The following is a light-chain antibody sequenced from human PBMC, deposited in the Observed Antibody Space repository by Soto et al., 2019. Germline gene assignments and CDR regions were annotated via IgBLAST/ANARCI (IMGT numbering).Light chain of an antibody. V-gene: IGLV2-14*03. Sequence: QSVLTQPASVSGSPGQSINISCTGNSSDVGGYNYVSWYQHHPGKAPKLIIYDVSNRPSGVSNPFSGSKSGNTASLTISGLQPEDEADYYCSSYTTSNTRQIVFGTGTKSPS. CDR3: SSYTTSNTRQIV. J-gene: IGLJ1*01. CDR1: SSDVGGYNY. CDR2: DVS.